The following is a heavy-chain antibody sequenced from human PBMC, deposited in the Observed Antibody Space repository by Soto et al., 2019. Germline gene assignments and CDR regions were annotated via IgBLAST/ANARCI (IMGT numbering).Heavy chain of an antibody. CDR1: GYSFTSYW. J-gene: IGHJ6*02. CDR3: ARRLTAYYYGMDV. CDR2: IYPGDSDT. Sequence: ESLKISFKGSGYSFTSYWIGWVRQIPGKGLEWMGIIYPGDSDTRYSPSFQGQVTISADKSISTAYLQWSSLKASDTAMYYCARRLTAYYYGMDVWGQGTTVTVSS. V-gene: IGHV5-51*01.